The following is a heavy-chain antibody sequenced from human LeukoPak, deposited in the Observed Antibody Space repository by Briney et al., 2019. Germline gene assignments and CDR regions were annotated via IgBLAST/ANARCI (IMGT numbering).Heavy chain of an antibody. Sequence: GGSLRLSCTASGFTFGDYAMSWVRQAPGKGLEWVGFIRSKAYGGTTEYAASVKGRVAISRDDSKSIAYLQMNSLKTEDTAVYYCTRGGCSSTSCYTPRYWGQGTLVTVSS. V-gene: IGHV3-49*04. D-gene: IGHD2-2*02. CDR3: TRGGCSSTSCYTPRY. CDR1: GFTFGDYA. J-gene: IGHJ4*02. CDR2: IRSKAYGGTT.